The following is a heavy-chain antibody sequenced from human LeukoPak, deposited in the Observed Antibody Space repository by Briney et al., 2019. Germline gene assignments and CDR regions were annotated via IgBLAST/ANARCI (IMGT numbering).Heavy chain of an antibody. CDR1: GDSVSSNSAA. D-gene: IGHD6-19*01. CDR2: TYYRSKWYN. CDR3: ARHGWYDHTLMDY. V-gene: IGHV6-1*01. J-gene: IGHJ4*02. Sequence: SQTLSLTCAISGDSVSSNSAAWNWIRQPPSRGLEWLGRTYYRSKWYNDYAVSVESRITINPDTSKNQFSLQLNSVTPEDTAVYYCARHGWYDHTLMDYWGQGTLVTVSS.